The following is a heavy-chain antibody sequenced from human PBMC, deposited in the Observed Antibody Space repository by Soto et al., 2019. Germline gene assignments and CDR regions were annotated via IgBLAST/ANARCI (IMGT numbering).Heavy chain of an antibody. CDR2: IIPIFGTA. CDR1: GGTFSSYA. D-gene: IGHD1-1*01. CDR3: ATGGSYNWNDAGSPD. V-gene: IGHV1-69*12. J-gene: IGHJ4*02. Sequence: QVQLVQSGAEVKKPGSSVKVSCKASGGTFSSYAITWVRQAPGQGLEWMGGIIPIFGTANYAQKFQGRVTITADDSTSTAYMELSSLRSEDTSLYYCATGGSYNWNDAGSPDWGQGTLVTVSS.